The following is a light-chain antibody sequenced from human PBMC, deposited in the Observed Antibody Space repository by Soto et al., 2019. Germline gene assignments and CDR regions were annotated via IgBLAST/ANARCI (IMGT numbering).Light chain of an antibody. CDR2: GAS. Sequence: EIVLTQSPGTLSLSPGERATNSCRASQSVSSSYLAWYQQKPGQAPRLLIYGASSRATGIPDRFSGSGSGTDFTLTISRLEPEDFAVYYCQQYGSSPPITFGQGTRLEIK. CDR1: QSVSSSY. V-gene: IGKV3-20*01. CDR3: QQYGSSPPIT. J-gene: IGKJ5*01.